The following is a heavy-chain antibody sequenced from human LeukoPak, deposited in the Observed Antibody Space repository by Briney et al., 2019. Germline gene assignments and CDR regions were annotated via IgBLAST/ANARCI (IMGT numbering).Heavy chain of an antibody. CDR1: GFTFSSYS. J-gene: IGHJ4*02. V-gene: IGHV3-21*01. D-gene: IGHD2-21*02. Sequence: PGGSLRLSCAASGFTFSSYSMNWVRQAPGEGLEWVSSISSSSSYIYYADSVKGRFTISRDNAKTSLYLQMNSLRVEDTAVYYCARASPGVTMDYWGQGTPVTVSS. CDR3: ARASPGVTMDY. CDR2: ISSSSSYI.